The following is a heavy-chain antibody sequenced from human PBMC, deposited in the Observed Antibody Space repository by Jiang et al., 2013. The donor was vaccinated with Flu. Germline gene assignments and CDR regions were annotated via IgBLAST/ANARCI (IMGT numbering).Heavy chain of an antibody. D-gene: IGHD1-26*01. V-gene: IGHV3-53*01. CDR3: ARVLGASYYYGMDV. CDR2: VYSGGNT. CDR1: GFTVSGYH. J-gene: IGHJ6*02. Sequence: EVQLVESGGGLIQPGGSLRLSCAASGFTVSGYHMSWVRQAPGKGLEWVAVVYSGGNTYYLESVKGRFTISRDTSKNTLDLQMNSLRVEDTAVYYCARVLGASYYYGMDVWGQGTTVTVSS.